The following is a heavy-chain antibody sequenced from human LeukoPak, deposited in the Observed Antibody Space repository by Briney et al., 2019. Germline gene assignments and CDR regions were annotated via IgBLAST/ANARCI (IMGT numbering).Heavy chain of an antibody. CDR3: ARDALYGSGYYFDY. D-gene: IGHD3-10*01. CDR1: GGSISSGGYY. V-gene: IGHV4-31*03. J-gene: IGHJ4*02. Sequence: SQTLSLTCTVSGGSISSGGYYWSWIRQHPGKGLEWIGYIYYSGSTYYNPSLKSRVTISVGTSKNQFSLKLSSVTAADTAVYYCARDALYGSGYYFDYWGQGTLVTVSS. CDR2: IYYSGST.